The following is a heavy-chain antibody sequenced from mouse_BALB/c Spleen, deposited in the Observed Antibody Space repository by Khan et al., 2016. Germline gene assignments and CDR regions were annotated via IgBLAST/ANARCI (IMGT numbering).Heavy chain of an antibody. CDR1: GFSLTSYG. CDR2: IWAGGST. D-gene: IGHD2-1*01. V-gene: IGHV2-9*02. J-gene: IGHJ1*01. Sequence: MQLQESGPGLVAPSQSLSITCTVSGFSLTSYGVHWVRQPPGKGLEWLGVIWAGGSTNYNSALMSRLSISKDNSKSQVFLKMNSLQTDDTAMYYCARVGNGNYGRYLDVWGAGTTVTVSS. CDR3: ARVGNGNYGRYLDV.